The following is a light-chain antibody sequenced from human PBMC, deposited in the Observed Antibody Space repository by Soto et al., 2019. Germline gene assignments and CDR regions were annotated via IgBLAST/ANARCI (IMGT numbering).Light chain of an antibody. CDR2: SNK. Sequence: QPVLTQPPSASGTPGQRVTISCSGRSSNIGSNTVNWYQQLSGTAPKLLIFSNKERPSGVPGRFAGSKSGTSASLAISGLQSEDEADYYCAAWDDRLNGYVFGTGTKVTVL. V-gene: IGLV1-44*01. CDR1: SSNIGSNT. CDR3: AAWDDRLNGYV. J-gene: IGLJ1*01.